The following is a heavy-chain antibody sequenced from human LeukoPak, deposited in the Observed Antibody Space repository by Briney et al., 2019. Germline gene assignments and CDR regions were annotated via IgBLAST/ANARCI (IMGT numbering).Heavy chain of an antibody. Sequence: GASVKVSCKASGYTFTGYYMHWVRQAPGQGLEWMAWINPNSGDTNYAQKFQGRVTMTRDTSISTAYMELSRLRSDDTAVYYCARAVTARPPYYYYYMDVWGKGTTVTVSS. CDR3: ARAVTARPPYYYYYMDV. J-gene: IGHJ6*03. CDR1: GYTFTGYY. D-gene: IGHD6-6*01. CDR2: INPNSGDT. V-gene: IGHV1-2*02.